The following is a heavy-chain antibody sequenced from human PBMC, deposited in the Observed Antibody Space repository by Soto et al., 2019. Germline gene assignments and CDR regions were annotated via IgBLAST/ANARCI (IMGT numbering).Heavy chain of an antibody. CDR3: ATRTYSSSSRPNYYYYYGMDV. J-gene: IGHJ6*02. CDR1: GYSFTSYW. V-gene: IGHV5-10-1*01. Sequence: GESLKISCKGSGYSFTSYWISWVRQMPGKGLEWMGRIDPSYSYTNYSPSFQGHVTISADKSISTAYLQWSSLKASDTAMYYCATRTYSSSSRPNYYYYYGMDVWGQGTTVTVSS. CDR2: IDPSYSYT. D-gene: IGHD6-6*01.